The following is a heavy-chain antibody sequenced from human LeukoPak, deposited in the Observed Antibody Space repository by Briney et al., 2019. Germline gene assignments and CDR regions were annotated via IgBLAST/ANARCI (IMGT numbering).Heavy chain of an antibody. CDR3: ARHLDGYNPFDY. V-gene: IGHV5-51*01. Sequence: KVGESLKISCKGSGYIFSSYWIAWVRQMPGKGLEYMGIINPGNSDIRYSPSFQGQVTISADKSISTAYLEWSSLKASDTAMYYCARHLDGYNPFDYWGQGTPVTVSS. D-gene: IGHD5-24*01. CDR1: GYIFSSYW. CDR2: INPGNSDI. J-gene: IGHJ4*02.